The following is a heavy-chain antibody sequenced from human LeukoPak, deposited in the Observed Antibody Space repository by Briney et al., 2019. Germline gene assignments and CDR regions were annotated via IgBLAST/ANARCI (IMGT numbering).Heavy chain of an antibody. Sequence: ASVTVSCKASGYTFTSDAINWVRQAPGQGLEWMGWINTNTGNPTYAQGFTGRFVFTLDTSVSTAYLQISSLKAEDTAVYYCARGEYYYDSSPRAFDIWGQGTMVTVSS. J-gene: IGHJ3*02. V-gene: IGHV7-4-1*02. CDR2: INTNTGNP. D-gene: IGHD3-22*01. CDR1: GYTFTSDA. CDR3: ARGEYYYDSSPRAFDI.